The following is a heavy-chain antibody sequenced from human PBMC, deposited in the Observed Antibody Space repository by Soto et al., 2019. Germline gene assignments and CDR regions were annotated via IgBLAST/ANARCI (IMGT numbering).Heavy chain of an antibody. CDR1: GFTFSNAW. CDR2: IKSKTDGGTI. Sequence: EVQLVESGGGLVKPGESLRLSCAASGFTFSNAWMNWVRQAPGKGLEWVGLIKSKTDGGTIDYPAPVKGRFIISRDDSRNTLYLQMNSLKTGETAVYYCTAAHPRGPDYGGQGTVVTVSS. V-gene: IGHV3-15*01. CDR3: TAAHPRGPDY. J-gene: IGHJ4*02. D-gene: IGHD5-12*01.